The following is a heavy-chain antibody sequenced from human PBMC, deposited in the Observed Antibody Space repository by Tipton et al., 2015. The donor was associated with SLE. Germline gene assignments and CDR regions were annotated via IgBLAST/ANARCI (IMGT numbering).Heavy chain of an antibody. CDR3: ASGTLEWSHEPDY. J-gene: IGHJ4*02. CDR1: GGSITNSNYF. CDR2: IYYSGSP. D-gene: IGHD3-3*01. V-gene: IGHV4-39*07. Sequence: TLPLTCSVSGGSITNSNYFWGWIRQPPGKGLEWIGNIYYSGSPYYNPSPKSRVTISVNTSKNQFSLRLSSVTAADTAMFYCASGTLEWSHEPDYWGQGTLVTVSS.